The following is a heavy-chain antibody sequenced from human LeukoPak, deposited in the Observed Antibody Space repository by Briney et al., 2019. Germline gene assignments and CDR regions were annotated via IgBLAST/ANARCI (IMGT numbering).Heavy chain of an antibody. CDR3: AKGASIVVVPIAPYYYYYMDV. CDR1: GFTFSSYS. J-gene: IGHJ6*03. V-gene: IGHV3-21*01. Sequence: RPGGSLRLSCAASGFTFSSYSMNWVRQAPGKGLEWVSSISSSSSYIYYADSVKGRFTISRDNAKNSLYLQMNSLRAEDTAVYYCAKGASIVVVPIAPYYYYYMDVWGKGTTVTVSS. D-gene: IGHD2-2*01. CDR2: ISSSSSYI.